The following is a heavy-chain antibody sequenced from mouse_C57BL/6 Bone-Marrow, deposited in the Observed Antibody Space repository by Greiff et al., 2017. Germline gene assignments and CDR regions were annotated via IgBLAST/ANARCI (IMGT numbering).Heavy chain of an antibody. Sequence: QVQLQQPGAELVKPGASVKLSCKASGYTFTSYWMHWVKQRPGQGLEWIGMIHPNSGSTNYNEKFKSKATLTVDKSSSTAYMQLSSLTSEDSAVYYCARYYGSSLYAMDYWGQGTTGTVSS. CDR2: IHPNSGST. J-gene: IGHJ4*01. V-gene: IGHV1-64*01. CDR3: ARYYGSSLYAMDY. D-gene: IGHD1-1*01. CDR1: GYTFTSYW.